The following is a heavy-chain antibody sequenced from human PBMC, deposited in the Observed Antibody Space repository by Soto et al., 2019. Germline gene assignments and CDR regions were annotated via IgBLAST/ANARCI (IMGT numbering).Heavy chain of an antibody. J-gene: IGHJ4*02. Sequence: QVQLVQSGTEVKKPGSSVKVSCKASGGTFRNYPINWVRQAPGQGLEWMGSIFPLTDIPDYAQNFQARLTISADKSTSTAYMELSSLTSDDTAMDFCARGPLVVLNYFESWGEGPLVTVSS. CDR3: ARGPLVVLNYFES. CDR1: GGTFRNYP. CDR2: IFPLTDIP. V-gene: IGHV1-69*02.